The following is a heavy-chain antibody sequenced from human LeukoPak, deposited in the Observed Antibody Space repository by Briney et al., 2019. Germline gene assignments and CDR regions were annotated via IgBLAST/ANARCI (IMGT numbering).Heavy chain of an antibody. D-gene: IGHD5-12*01. Sequence: ASVKVSCKASGYTFTSYGITWVRQAPGQGLEWMGWISTYNGNTIYEQNLQGRVTMSTDTSTSTAYMELRSLRSDDTAVYYCARGRGSTSRYWGQGTVVTVSS. CDR1: GYTFTSYG. V-gene: IGHV1-18*01. J-gene: IGHJ4*02. CDR2: ISTYNGNT. CDR3: ARGRGSTSRY.